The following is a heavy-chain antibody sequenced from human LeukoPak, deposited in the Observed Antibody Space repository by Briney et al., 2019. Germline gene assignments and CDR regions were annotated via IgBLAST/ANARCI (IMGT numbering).Heavy chain of an antibody. CDR1: GFTFSSSA. Sequence: GGSLRLSCAASGFTFSSSAMNWVRQAPGKGLAWVSAISGSGGSTYYADSVKGRFTISRDNSKNTLYLQMNSLRADDTAVYYCAKSGGGYSSGWFYWGQGTLVTVSS. D-gene: IGHD6-19*01. V-gene: IGHV3-23*01. J-gene: IGHJ4*02. CDR3: AKSGGGYSSGWFY. CDR2: ISGSGGST.